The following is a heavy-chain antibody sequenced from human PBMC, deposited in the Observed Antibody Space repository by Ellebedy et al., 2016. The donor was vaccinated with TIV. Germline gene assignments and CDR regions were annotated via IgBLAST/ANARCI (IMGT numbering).Heavy chain of an antibody. V-gene: IGHV3-53*01. CDR1: GFTVSNNY. Sequence: ETLSLXXAASGFTVSNNYMNWVRQAPGKGLEWVSLVYSGGSTHYADSVRGRFTISRDYSKNTLYLQMNSLRAEDTAVYYCASNGDKGYWGQGTLVTVSS. CDR3: ASNGDKGY. D-gene: IGHD4-23*01. CDR2: VYSGGST. J-gene: IGHJ4*02.